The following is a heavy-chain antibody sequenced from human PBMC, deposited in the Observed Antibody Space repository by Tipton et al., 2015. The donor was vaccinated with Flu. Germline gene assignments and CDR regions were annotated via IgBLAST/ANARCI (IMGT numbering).Heavy chain of an antibody. J-gene: IGHJ1*01. CDR2: MNPNSGNT. D-gene: IGHD6-13*01. CDR3: ARGFRVAAAGRTAEYFQH. V-gene: IGHV1-8*01. Sequence: QLVQSGAEVKKPGASVKVSCKASGYTFTSYDINWVRQATGQGLEWMGWMNPNSGNTGYAQKFQGRVTMTRNTSISTAYMELSSLRSEDTAVDYCARGFRVAAAGRTAEYFQHWGQGTLVTVSS. CDR1: GYTFTSYD.